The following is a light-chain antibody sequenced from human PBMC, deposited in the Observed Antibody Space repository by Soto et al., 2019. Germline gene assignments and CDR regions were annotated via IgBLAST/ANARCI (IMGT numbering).Light chain of an antibody. J-gene: IGKJ2*01. CDR1: QTVSTNF. Sequence: EIVLTQSPGTLSLSPGERATLSCRASQTVSTNFLAWYQQKPGQAPRLLILGASGRASGIPDRFSGSGSGTDFTLTISRLEAADFAVYYCQLYGNSPRYTFGQGTKLEIK. V-gene: IGKV3-20*01. CDR2: GAS. CDR3: QLYGNSPRYT.